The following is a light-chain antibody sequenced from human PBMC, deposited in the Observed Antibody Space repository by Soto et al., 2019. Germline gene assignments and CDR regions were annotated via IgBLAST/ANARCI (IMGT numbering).Light chain of an antibody. CDR2: LGS. Sequence: DIVMTQSPLSLPVTPGQPASISCRSSQSLLNSNGFNYLDWYLQKPGQSPQLLIYLGSYRASGVPARFSGSGSGTDFTLTISRVEAEDVGFYYCMQTLQTPFTFGPGTKAEI. J-gene: IGKJ3*01. V-gene: IGKV2-28*01. CDR1: QSLLNSNGFNY. CDR3: MQTLQTPFT.